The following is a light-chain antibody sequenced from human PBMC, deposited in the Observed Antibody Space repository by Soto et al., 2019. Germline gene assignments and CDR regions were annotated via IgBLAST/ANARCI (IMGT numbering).Light chain of an antibody. Sequence: QSVLTQPPSVSGAPGQRVTISCTVSSSNIGAGYDVHWYQQLPGTAPKLLIYGNSNRPSGVPDRFSGSKSGTSASLAITGLQAEDEADYYCQSYDSSLSVVFGGGTKVTVL. CDR1: SSNIGAGYD. V-gene: IGLV1-40*01. J-gene: IGLJ2*01. CDR3: QSYDSSLSVV. CDR2: GNS.